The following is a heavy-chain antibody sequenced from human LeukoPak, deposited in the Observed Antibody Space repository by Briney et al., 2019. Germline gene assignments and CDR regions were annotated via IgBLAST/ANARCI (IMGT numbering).Heavy chain of an antibody. D-gene: IGHD1-26*01. CDR3: ARDRWELTPAKGWFDS. CDR2: IYVSGRT. J-gene: IGHJ5*01. Sequence: KPSETLSLTCAVSGDSMTNYYWSWIRQPAGQERECIGHIYVSGRTNYNPSFKSRVSMSIDTSKKQFFLNLTSVSAADTAVYFCARDRWELTPAKGWFDSWGPGTLVTVSS. V-gene: IGHV4-4*07. CDR1: GDSMTNYY.